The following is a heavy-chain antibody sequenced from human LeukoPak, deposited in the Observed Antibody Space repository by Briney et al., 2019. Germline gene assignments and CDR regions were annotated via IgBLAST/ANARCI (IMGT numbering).Heavy chain of an antibody. CDR3: ARGRRVDAPKQAYSYWFDP. D-gene: IGHD1/OR15-1a*01. CDR2: MNPNSGNT. CDR1: GYTFTSYD. Sequence: GASVKVSCKASGYTFTSYDINWVRQATGQGLEWMGWMNPNSGNTGYAQKFQGRVTMTRNTSISTAYMELSSLRSEDTAVYYCARGRRVDAPKQAYSYWFDPWGQGTLVTVSS. V-gene: IGHV1-8*01. J-gene: IGHJ5*02.